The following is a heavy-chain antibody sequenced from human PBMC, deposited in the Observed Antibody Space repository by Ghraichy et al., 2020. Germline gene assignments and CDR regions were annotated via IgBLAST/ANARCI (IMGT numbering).Heavy chain of an antibody. CDR3: ARDLRAYSGMDV. CDR1: GGSISSSNW. J-gene: IGHJ6*02. V-gene: IGHV4-4*02. CDR2: IQHSGTI. Sequence: SETLSLTCAVSGGSISSSNWWSWVRQPPGKGPEWIGEIQHSGTINDNPSLKSRVTISVDKSKNQFSLKLSSVTAADTAVYYCARDLRAYSGMDVWGQGTTVTVSS.